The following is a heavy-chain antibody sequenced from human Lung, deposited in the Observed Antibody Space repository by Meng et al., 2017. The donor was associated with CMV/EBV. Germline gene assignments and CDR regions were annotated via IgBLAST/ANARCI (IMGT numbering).Heavy chain of an antibody. J-gene: IGHJ4*02. Sequence: VPLQDSGPGPVEPSQTLSLTCTVSGGSISSGNYYWSWIRQPPGKGLEWIGYIHHSGSAYYNPSLKSRVSISVDTSKNQFSLNLNSMTAADTAVYYCASFDHIPRRNYFDYWGQGTLVTVSS. D-gene: IGHD2-21*01. CDR3: ASFDHIPRRNYFDY. V-gene: IGHV4-30-4*01. CDR2: IHHSGSA. CDR1: GGSISSGNYY.